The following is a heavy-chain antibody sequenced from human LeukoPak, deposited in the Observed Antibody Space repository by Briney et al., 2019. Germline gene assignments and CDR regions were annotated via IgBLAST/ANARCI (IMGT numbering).Heavy chain of an antibody. CDR3: ARDTEAKRGSPYGIRN. D-gene: IGHD3-10*01. J-gene: IGHJ4*02. V-gene: IGHV4-4*07. CDR1: GGSISSYY. CDR2: IYTSGST. Sequence: PSETLSLTCTVSGGSISSYYWSWIRQPAGKGLEWIGRIYTSGSTNYNPSLKSRVTMPVDTPKKQFSLNLSSVTAADTAVYYCARDTEAKRGSPYGIRNWGQGTLVTVSS.